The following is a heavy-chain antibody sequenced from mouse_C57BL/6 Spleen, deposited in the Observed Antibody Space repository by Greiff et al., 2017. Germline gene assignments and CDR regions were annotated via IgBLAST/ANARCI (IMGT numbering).Heavy chain of an antibody. CDR2: IYPGSGST. J-gene: IGHJ3*01. CDR3: ARFRSTNEAWFAY. V-gene: IGHV1-55*01. Sequence: QVQLQQPGAELVKPGASVKMSCKASGYTFTSYWITWVKQRPGQGLEWIGDIYPGSGSTNYNEKFKSKATLTVDTSSSTAYMQLSSLTSEGSAVYYGARFRSTNEAWFAYWGQGTLVTVSA. CDR1: GYTFTSYW.